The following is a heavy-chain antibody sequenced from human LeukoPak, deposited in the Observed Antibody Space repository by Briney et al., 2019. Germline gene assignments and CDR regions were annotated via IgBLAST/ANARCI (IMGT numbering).Heavy chain of an antibody. D-gene: IGHD3-3*01. V-gene: IGHV4-61*02. Sequence: SETLSLTCTVSGGSISSGSYYWSWIRQPAGKGLEWIGSINTSGSTNYTPSLKSRVTISVDTSMNQFSLKLSSVTAADTAVYYCARDTYYGFWSGPTEYYMDVWGKGTTVTVSS. CDR1: GGSISSGSYY. CDR2: INTSGST. J-gene: IGHJ6*03. CDR3: ARDTYYGFWSGPTEYYMDV.